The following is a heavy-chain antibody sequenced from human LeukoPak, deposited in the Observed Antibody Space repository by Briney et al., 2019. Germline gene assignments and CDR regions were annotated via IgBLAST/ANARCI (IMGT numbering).Heavy chain of an antibody. CDR1: GFTFSSYA. V-gene: IGHV3-30*04. J-gene: IGHJ4*02. Sequence: QPGGSLRLSCAASGFTFSSYAMHWVRQAPGKGLEWVAVISYDGSNKYYADSVKGRFTISRDNSKNTLYLQMNSLRAEDTAVYYCASYGDPGMNFDYWGQGTLVTVSS. CDR3: ASYGDPGMNFDY. D-gene: IGHD4-17*01. CDR2: ISYDGSNK.